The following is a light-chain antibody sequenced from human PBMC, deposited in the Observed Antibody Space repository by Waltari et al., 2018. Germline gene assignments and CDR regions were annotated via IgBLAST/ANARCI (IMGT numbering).Light chain of an antibody. V-gene: IGLV3-19*01. J-gene: IGLJ3*02. CDR3: LSRDSSSTRV. CDR1: SLRRYS. Sequence: SSELTQDPAVSVALGQTVRITCQGDSLRRYSASGYQQRPGQAPFLGLYGHDNRPSGIPDRFSGSTSGNTASLTITRAQAEDAGVYYCLSRDSSSTRVFGGGTTLTV. CDR2: GHD.